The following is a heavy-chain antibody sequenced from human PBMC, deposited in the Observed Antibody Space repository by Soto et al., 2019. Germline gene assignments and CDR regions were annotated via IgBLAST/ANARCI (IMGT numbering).Heavy chain of an antibody. J-gene: IGHJ4*02. CDR3: ARGVGPSWSYYNSYFDY. Sequence: EVQLVESGGGLVKPGGSLRLSCAASGFTFSSYSMNWVRQAPGKGLEWVSSISSSSSYIYYADSVKGRFTISRDNAKNXXYLQMSSLRAEDTAVYYCARGVGPSWSYYNSYFDYWGQGTLVTVSS. D-gene: IGHD3-10*01. V-gene: IGHV3-21*01. CDR2: ISSSSSYI. CDR1: GFTFSSYS.